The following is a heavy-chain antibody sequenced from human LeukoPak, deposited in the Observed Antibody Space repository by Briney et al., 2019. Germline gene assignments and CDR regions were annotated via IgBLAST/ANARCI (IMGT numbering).Heavy chain of an antibody. CDR1: GFTFDDYA. D-gene: IGHD6-13*01. J-gene: IGHJ3*02. CDR3: AKDTSSWSAFDI. V-gene: IGHV3-9*01. Sequence: PGGSLRLSCAASGFTFDDYAMHWVRQAPGKGLEWVSGISWNSGSIGYADSVKGRFTISRDNAKNSLYLQMNSLRAEDTALYYCAKDTSSWSAFDIWGQGTMVTVSS. CDR2: ISWNSGSI.